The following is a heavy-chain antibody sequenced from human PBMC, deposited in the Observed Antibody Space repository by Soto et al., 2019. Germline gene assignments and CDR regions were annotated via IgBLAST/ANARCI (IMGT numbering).Heavy chain of an antibody. V-gene: IGHV5-10-1*01. CDR1: GYSFTSYW. CDR3: AGHPYSSSSGFFDY. J-gene: IGHJ4*02. D-gene: IGHD6-6*01. Sequence: GEALKISCKGSGYSFTSYWISWVRQMPGKGLEWMGRIDPSDSYTNYSPSFQGHVTISADKSISTAYLQWSSLKASDTAMYYCAGHPYSSSSGFFDYWGQGTLVTVSS. CDR2: IDPSDSYT.